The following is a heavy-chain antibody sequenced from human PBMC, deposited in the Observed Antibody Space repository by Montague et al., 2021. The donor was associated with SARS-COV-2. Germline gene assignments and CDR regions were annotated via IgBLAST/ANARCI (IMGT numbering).Heavy chain of an antibody. Sequence: SETLSLTCAVYGGSFSGYYWSWIRQPPGKGLEWIGEINHSGSTNYNPSLKSRVTISVDTSKNQFSLKLSSVTAAVTAVYYCARARQDVVVPALGIGAYYYYYYMDVWGKGTAVTVSS. J-gene: IGHJ6*03. CDR3: ARARQDVVVPALGIGAYYYYYYMDV. V-gene: IGHV4-34*01. CDR2: INHSGST. CDR1: GGSFSGYY. D-gene: IGHD2-2*01.